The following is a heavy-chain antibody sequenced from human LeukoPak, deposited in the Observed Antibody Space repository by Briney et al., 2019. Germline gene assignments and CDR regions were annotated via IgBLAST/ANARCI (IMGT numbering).Heavy chain of an antibody. J-gene: IGHJ5*02. CDR3: VRGGESTWS. Sequence: GGSLRLSCAASGFTFSSYWMHWVRQAPGKGPVWVSRINNDGSGTTYADSVKGRFTISRDDAKNTLHLQMNSLRAEDTAVYYCVRGGESTWSWGQGTLVTVSS. D-gene: IGHD2-15*01. V-gene: IGHV3-74*01. CDR1: GFTFSSYW. CDR2: INNDGSGT.